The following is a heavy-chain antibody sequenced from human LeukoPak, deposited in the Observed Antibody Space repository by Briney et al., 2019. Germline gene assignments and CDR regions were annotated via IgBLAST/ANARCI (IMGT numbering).Heavy chain of an antibody. CDR2: ISSSSSYI. J-gene: IGHJ4*02. Sequence: PGGSLRLSCAASGFTFSSYSMNWVRQAPGKGLEWVSSISSSSSYIYYADSAKGRFTISRDNAKNSLYLQMNSLRAEDTAVYYCARSSNCGGDCYSQTPPGYWGQGTLVTVSS. CDR1: GFTFSSYS. V-gene: IGHV3-21*01. D-gene: IGHD2-21*02. CDR3: ARSSNCGGDCYSQTPPGY.